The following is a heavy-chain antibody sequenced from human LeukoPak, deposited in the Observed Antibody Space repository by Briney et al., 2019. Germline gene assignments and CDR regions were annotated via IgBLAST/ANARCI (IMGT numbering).Heavy chain of an antibody. CDR2: IIPILGIA. CDR3: ARDRAVVVVPAAKTYYYYGMDV. J-gene: IGHJ6*02. CDR1: GGTFSSYA. D-gene: IGHD2-2*01. Sequence: GASVKVSCKASGGTFSSYAISWVRQAPGQGLEWMGRIIPILGIANYAQKFQGRVTITADKSTSTAYMELSSLRSEDTAVYYWARDRAVVVVPAAKTYYYYGMDVWGQGTTVTVSS. V-gene: IGHV1-69*04.